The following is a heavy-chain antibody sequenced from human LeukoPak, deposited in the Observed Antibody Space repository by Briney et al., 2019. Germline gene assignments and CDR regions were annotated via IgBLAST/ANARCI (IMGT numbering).Heavy chain of an antibody. D-gene: IGHD3-3*01. Sequence: SQTLSLTCTVSGGSINSAAYYWSWIRQHPGKGLEWIGSIYYSGSTSYNPSLQSRVTISIDTSKNQFSLKLSPVTAADTAVYYCARDNDFWSGYYSFDFWGRGTLVTVSS. CDR1: GGSINSAAYY. V-gene: IGHV4-31*03. CDR3: ARDNDFWSGYYSFDF. J-gene: IGHJ4*02. CDR2: IYYSGST.